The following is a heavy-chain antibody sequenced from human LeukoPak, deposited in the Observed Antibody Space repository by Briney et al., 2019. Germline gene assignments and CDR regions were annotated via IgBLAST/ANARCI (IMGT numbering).Heavy chain of an antibody. D-gene: IGHD6-19*01. V-gene: IGHV3-30*02. Sequence: GGSLRLSCAASGFTFSAYAMHWVRQAPGKGLEWVAFIRFDGSNEYCAESVKGRFTISRDNSKNTLYLQLNSLRAEDTAVYYCAKDQWKNYYYDMDVWGQGTTVTVSS. CDR1: GFTFSAYA. J-gene: IGHJ6*02. CDR2: IRFDGSNE. CDR3: AKDQWKNYYYDMDV.